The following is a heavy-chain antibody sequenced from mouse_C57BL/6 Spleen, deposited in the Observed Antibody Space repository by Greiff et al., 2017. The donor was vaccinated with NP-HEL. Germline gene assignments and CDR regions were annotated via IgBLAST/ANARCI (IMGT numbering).Heavy chain of an antibody. V-gene: IGHV1-50*01. J-gene: IGHJ3*01. Sequence: VQLQQSGAELVKPGASVKLSCKASGYTFTSYWMQWVKQRPGQGLEWIGEIDPSDSYTNYNQKFKGKATLTVDTSSRTAYMQLSSLTSEDSAVYYCARREDYGSSYGFAYWGQGTLVTVSA. CDR1: GYTFTSYW. D-gene: IGHD1-1*01. CDR2: IDPSDSYT. CDR3: ARREDYGSSYGFAY.